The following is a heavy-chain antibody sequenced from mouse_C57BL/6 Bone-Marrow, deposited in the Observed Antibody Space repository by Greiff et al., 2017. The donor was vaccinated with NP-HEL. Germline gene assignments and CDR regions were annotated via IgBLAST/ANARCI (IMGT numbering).Heavy chain of an antibody. J-gene: IGHJ4*01. V-gene: IGHV5-6*02. CDR3: ARRGSFAMDY. CDR2: ISSGGSYT. Sequence: EVKLVESGGDLVKPGGSLKLSCAASGFTFSSYGMSWVRQTPDKRLEWVATISSGGSYTYYPDSVNGRVTISRDNAKTTLYLQMSSLKSEDTAMYYCARRGSFAMDYWGQGTSVTVSS. CDR1: GFTFSSYG.